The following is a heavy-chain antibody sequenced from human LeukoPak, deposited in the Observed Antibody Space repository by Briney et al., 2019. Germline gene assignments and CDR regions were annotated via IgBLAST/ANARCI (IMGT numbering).Heavy chain of an antibody. V-gene: IGHV3-23*01. CDR2: VSGSGGST. Sequence: GGSLRLSCTASGFTFSSYAMSWVRQAPGKGLEWVSGVSGSGGSTYYADSVKGRLTISRDKSKNMLYLQMNSLRAEDTAVYYCAKNYDSSVGTLDIWGQGTMVTVSS. CDR1: GFTFSSYA. D-gene: IGHD3-22*01. J-gene: IGHJ3*02. CDR3: AKNYDSSVGTLDI.